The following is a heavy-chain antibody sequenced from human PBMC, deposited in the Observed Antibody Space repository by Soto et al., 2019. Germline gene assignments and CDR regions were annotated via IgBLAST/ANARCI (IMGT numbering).Heavy chain of an antibody. CDR3: ARDRTGHNPGIFDS. J-gene: IGHJ4*02. D-gene: IGHD3-10*01. CDR1: GFNFDAYT. CDR2: ISCNGGVT. V-gene: IGHV3-43*01. Sequence: VHLVESGGVVVQPGGSLSLSCAASGFNFDAYTMHWVRQVPGKSPEWVALISCNGGVTSYTDSVKGRFTISRDNSRSFLFLQMSSLRTEDTGLYYCARDRTGHNPGIFDSWCQATLVSVS.